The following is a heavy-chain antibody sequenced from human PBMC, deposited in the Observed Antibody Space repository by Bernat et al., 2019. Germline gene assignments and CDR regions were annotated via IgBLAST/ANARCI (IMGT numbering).Heavy chain of an antibody. V-gene: IGHV1-18*04. J-gene: IGHJ5*02. D-gene: IGHD2-2*01. CDR1: GYTFTSYG. Sequence: QVQLVQSGAEVKKPGASVKVSCKASGYTFTSYGISWVRQAPGQGLEWMGWISAYNGNTNYAQKLQGRVTMTTDTSTSTAYMELRSLRSDDTAVYYCARDNGGYCSSTSCHNWFDPWGQGTLVTVSS. CDR2: ISAYNGNT. CDR3: ARDNGGYCSSTSCHNWFDP.